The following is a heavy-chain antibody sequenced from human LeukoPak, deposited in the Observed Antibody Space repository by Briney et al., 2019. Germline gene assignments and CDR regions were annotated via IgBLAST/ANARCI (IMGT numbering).Heavy chain of an antibody. CDR3: AKNGDFWSGYDV. D-gene: IGHD3-3*01. V-gene: IGHV3-9*01. CDR2: ISWNSGSI. Sequence: GGSLRLSCAASGFTFDDYAMHWVRQAPGKGLEWVSGISWNSGSIGYADSVKGRFTISRDNAKNSLYLQMNSLRAEDTALYYCAKNGDFWSGYDVWGQGTLVTVSS. J-gene: IGHJ4*02. CDR1: GFTFDDYA.